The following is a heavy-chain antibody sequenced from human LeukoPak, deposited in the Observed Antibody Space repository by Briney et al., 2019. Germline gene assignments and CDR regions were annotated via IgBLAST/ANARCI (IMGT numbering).Heavy chain of an antibody. V-gene: IGHV3-33*01. CDR3: ARRSSGYFLYYFDY. CDR2: IWYDGSKK. CDR1: GFTFSSYG. Sequence: GGSLTLSCAASGFTFSSYGMHWVRQAPGKGLEWVAVIWYDGSKKYYADSVKGRFTISRDNSKNTLYLQMNSLRAEDTAVYYCARRSSGYFLYYFDYWGQGTLVTVSS. J-gene: IGHJ4*02. D-gene: IGHD3-22*01.